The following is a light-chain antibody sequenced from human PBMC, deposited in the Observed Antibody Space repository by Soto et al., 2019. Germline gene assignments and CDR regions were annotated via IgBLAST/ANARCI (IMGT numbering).Light chain of an antibody. V-gene: IGKV3-20*01. CDR2: GAS. CDR3: QQYGSPPLT. CDR1: QSVTNS. J-gene: IGKJ2*01. Sequence: EIVLTQSPGTLSLSPRERATLSCRASQSVTNSLVWYQQKLGQAPRLLIYGASSRAAGIPDRFSGSGSGTDFTLTISRLEPEDFAMYYCQQYGSPPLTFGRGTKLEIK.